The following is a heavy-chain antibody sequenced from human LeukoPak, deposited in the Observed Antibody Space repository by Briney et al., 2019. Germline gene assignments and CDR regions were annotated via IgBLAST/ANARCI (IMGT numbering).Heavy chain of an antibody. J-gene: IGHJ4*02. CDR3: VNIALAVY. CDR1: GFTFNSYA. D-gene: IGHD2-21*01. CDR2: ISSDGGTA. Sequence: GGSLRLSCSASGFTFNSYAIYWVRQAPGKGLEYPSAISSDGGTAYYADSVKGRFTISRDNSKNTVYLQMSSLRAEDTAVYYCVNIALAVYWGQGTLVTVSS. V-gene: IGHV3-64D*09.